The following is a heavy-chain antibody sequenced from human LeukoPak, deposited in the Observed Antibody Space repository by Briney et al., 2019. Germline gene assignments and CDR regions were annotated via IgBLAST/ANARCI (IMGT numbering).Heavy chain of an antibody. Sequence: SETLSLTCTVSGGSISSYYWSWIRQPPGKGLEWIGYIYYSGSTYYNPSLKSRVTISVDTSKNQFSLKLSSVTAADTAVYYCARVKHDYGDYFDYWGQGTLVTVSS. D-gene: IGHD4-17*01. V-gene: IGHV4-59*08. J-gene: IGHJ4*02. CDR1: GGSISSYY. CDR2: IYYSGST. CDR3: ARVKHDYGDYFDY.